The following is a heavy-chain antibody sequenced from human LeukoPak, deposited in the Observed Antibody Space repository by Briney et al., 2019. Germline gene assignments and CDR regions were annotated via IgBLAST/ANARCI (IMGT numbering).Heavy chain of an antibody. V-gene: IGHV4-34*01. CDR2: IKPSGSI. CDR3: ARGDVAARLGY. J-gene: IGHJ4*02. CDR1: GGSFSDYY. D-gene: IGHD6-6*01. Sequence: SETLSLTCGVYGGSFSDYYLTWIRQPPEKGLEWIGEIKPSGSINYNPSLKSRVTISVDTSKNQFSLNLNSVTAADTAVYYCARGDVAARLGYWGQGTLVTVSS.